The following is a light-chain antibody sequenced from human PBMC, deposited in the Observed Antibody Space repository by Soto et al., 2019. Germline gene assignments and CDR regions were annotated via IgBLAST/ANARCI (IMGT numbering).Light chain of an antibody. CDR3: QQYGSSPGT. CDR1: QSIVANY. Sequence: EIVLTQSPGTLSLSPGEGATLSCRASQSIVANYLAWYQQKPGQSPRLLIYGVSSRATGIPDRFSGSGSRTDFTLTINRLEPEDSEVYYCQQYGSSPGTFGQGTKVEIK. J-gene: IGKJ1*01. V-gene: IGKV3-20*01. CDR2: GVS.